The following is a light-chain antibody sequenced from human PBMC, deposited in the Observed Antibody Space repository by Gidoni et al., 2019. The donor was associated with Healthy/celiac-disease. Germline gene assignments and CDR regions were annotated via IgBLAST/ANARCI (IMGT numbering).Light chain of an antibody. CDR3: NSRDSSGNHLV. CDR2: GKN. Sequence: SSELTQAPAVSVALGQTVRITCQGDSLRSYYASWYQQKPGQAPVLVIYGKNNRPSGIPDRFSGSSSGNTASLTITGAQAEDEADYYCNSRDSSGNHLVFGGGTKLTAL. CDR1: SLRSYY. V-gene: IGLV3-19*01. J-gene: IGLJ2*01.